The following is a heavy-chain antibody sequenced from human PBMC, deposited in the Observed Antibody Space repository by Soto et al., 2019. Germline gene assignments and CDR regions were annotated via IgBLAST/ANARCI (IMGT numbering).Heavy chain of an antibody. D-gene: IGHD3-10*01. V-gene: IGHV4-39*01. CDR2: ISYSGST. Sequence: QLQLQESGPGLVKPSETLSLTCTVSGGSISSSSYYWGWIRQPPGKGLEWIGSISYSGSTSYNPSPKGRVTISVDTSKNQCSLKLSSVTAADTAVYYCARRYGSGSFYPWGQGTLVTVSS. CDR3: ARRYGSGSFYP. CDR1: GGSISSSSYY. J-gene: IGHJ5*02.